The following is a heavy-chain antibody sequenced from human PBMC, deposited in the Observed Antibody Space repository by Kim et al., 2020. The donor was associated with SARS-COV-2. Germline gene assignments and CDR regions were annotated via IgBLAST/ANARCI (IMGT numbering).Heavy chain of an antibody. J-gene: IGHJ4*02. CDR2: ITNDGDAT. D-gene: IGHD6-6*01. CDR3: VKSITSCSSWDS. CDR1: GFNFYTYG. V-gene: IGHV3-64D*06. Sequence: GGSLRLSCSASGFNFYTYGMYWVRQAPGKGPEYVSVITNDGDATNYVASVKGRFTISRDNSRNTLYLQMSSLRADDTGLYYCVKSITSCSSWDSWCQGTL.